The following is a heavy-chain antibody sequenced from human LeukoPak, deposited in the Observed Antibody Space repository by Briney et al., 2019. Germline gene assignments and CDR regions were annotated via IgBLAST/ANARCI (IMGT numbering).Heavy chain of an antibody. D-gene: IGHD2-15*01. J-gene: IGHJ4*02. CDR1: GFTFSSHS. Sequence: GGSLRLSCAASGFTFSSHSMNWVRQAPGKGLEWLSYISSSSSIIYYADSVKGRFTISRDNAKNSLYLQMNSLRAEDTAVYYCARGQIVVVVAATLYFDYWGQGTLVTVSS. CDR3: ARGQIVVVVAATLYFDY. CDR2: ISSSSSII. V-gene: IGHV3-48*01.